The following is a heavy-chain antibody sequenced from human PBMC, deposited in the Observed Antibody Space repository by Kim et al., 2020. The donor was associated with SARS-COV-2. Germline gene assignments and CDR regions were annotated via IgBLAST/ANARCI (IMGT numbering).Heavy chain of an antibody. J-gene: IGHJ4*02. V-gene: IGHV3-11*01. D-gene: IGHD4-17*01. Sequence: YYADSERGRFTISRDNAKKSVYLQMNSLRTEDTAVYYCARDLAVTTGFDFWGQGTLVTVSS. CDR3: ARDLAVTTGFDF.